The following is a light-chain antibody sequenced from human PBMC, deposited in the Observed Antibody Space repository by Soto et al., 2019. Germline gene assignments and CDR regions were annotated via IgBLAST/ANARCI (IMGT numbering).Light chain of an antibody. CDR3: QQYDSYSRT. J-gene: IGKJ1*01. CDR2: DAS. V-gene: IGKV1-5*01. CDR1: QSISSW. Sequence: DIQMTQSPSTLSASVGDRVTITCRASQSISSWLAWYQQKPGKAPKLLIYDASSLESGVPSRFNGSGSGTEFTLIVIILHSDDFATYYCQQYDSYSRTIGQGTKVDIK.